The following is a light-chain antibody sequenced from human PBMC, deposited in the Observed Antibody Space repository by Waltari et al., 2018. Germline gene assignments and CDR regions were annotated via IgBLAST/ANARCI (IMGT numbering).Light chain of an antibody. CDR2: RAS. J-gene: IGKJ1*01. CDR3: QQHDNSPWT. CDR1: QGISNW. V-gene: IGKV1-33*01. Sequence: DIQMTQSPSSLSASVGDRVTITCRASQGISNWLAWYQQKPGKAPKLLIYRASNLETGVPSRFSGSGSGTDVTLTISSLQPEDIATYYCQQHDNSPWTFGQGTKVEIK.